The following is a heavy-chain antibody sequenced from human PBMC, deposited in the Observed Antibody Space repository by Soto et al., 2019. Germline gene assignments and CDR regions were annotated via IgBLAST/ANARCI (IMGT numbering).Heavy chain of an antibody. V-gene: IGHV4-39*01. Sequence: QLQLQESGPGLVKPSETLSLTCTVSGGSISSSSYYWGWIRQPPGKGLEWIGSIYYSGSTYYNPSLKSRVTISVDTSKNQFSLKLSSVTAADTAVYYCARHPFPSYSSGWYGGQNWFDPWGQGTLVTVSS. CDR3: ARHPFPSYSSGWYGGQNWFDP. CDR1: GGSISSSSYY. CDR2: IYYSGST. J-gene: IGHJ5*02. D-gene: IGHD6-19*01.